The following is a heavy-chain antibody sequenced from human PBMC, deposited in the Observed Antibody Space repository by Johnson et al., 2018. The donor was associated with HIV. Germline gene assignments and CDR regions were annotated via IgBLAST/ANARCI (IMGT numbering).Heavy chain of an antibody. D-gene: IGHD3-9*01. V-gene: IGHV3-30*02. J-gene: IGHJ3*02. CDR3: AKDIRLVSAYYDILSGTSFDAFDI. CDR2: IRYDGSNK. Sequence: QVQLVESGGGVVQPGGSLRLSCAASGFTFSSYGMHWVRQAPGKGLEWVAFIRYDGSNKYYADSVKGRLPISRDNSKNTLYLQMNSLRVEDTAVYYCAKDIRLVSAYYDILSGTSFDAFDIWGQGTMVTVSS. CDR1: GFTFSSYG.